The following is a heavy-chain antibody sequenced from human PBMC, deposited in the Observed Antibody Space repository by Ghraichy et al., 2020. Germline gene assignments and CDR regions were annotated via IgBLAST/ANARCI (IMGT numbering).Heavy chain of an antibody. Sequence: SETLSLTCAVYGGSFSGYYWSWIRQPPGKGLEWIGEINHSGSTNYNPSLKSRVTISVDTSKNQFSLKLSSVTAADTAVYYCARSVALRYYYYGMDVWGQGTTVTVSS. CDR3: ARSVALRYYYYGMDV. J-gene: IGHJ6*02. CDR2: INHSGST. V-gene: IGHV4-34*01. CDR1: GGSFSGYY. D-gene: IGHD5-12*01.